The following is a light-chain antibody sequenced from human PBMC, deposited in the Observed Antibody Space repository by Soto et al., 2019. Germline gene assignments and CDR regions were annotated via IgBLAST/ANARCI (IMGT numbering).Light chain of an antibody. CDR1: QSVSNW. CDR3: KQYDSYSCT. CDR2: DVS. Sequence: DIQMTQSPSTRSASVGERVRVSCRDSQSVSNWLAWYQHKPGKAPKLLIYDVSSLESGVPSRFSGSGSGTEFILTISSLQTDDFATYYCKQYDSYSCTFGKGTKVDIK. V-gene: IGKV1-5*01. J-gene: IGKJ1*01.